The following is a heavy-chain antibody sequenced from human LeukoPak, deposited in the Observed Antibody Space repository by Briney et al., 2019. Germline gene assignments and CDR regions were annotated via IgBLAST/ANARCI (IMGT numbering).Heavy chain of an antibody. V-gene: IGHV3-48*03. CDR2: ISSSGSTI. J-gene: IGHJ5*02. CDR1: GFTFSSYE. Sequence: PGGSLRLSCAASGFTFSSYEMNWVRQAPGKGLEWVSYISSSGSTIYYADSVKGRFTISRDNSKNTLYLQMNSLRAEDTAVYYCAKIPFGSGSYYWIGWFDPWGQGTLVTVSS. CDR3: AKIPFGSGSYYWIGWFDP. D-gene: IGHD3-10*01.